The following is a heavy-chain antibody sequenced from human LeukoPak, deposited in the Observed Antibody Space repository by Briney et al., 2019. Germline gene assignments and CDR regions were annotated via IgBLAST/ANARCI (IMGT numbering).Heavy chain of an antibody. CDR2: FYTGGTT. CDR3: ARGYYDYVWGSYLPVDY. D-gene: IGHD3-16*02. V-gene: IGHV4-4*07. CDR1: GCSINNNY. Sequence: SETLSLTCIVSGCSINNNYWSWIRQPAGKGLEWIGRFYTGGTTNYNPSLKSRVTISVDTSKNQFSLRLSSVTAADRAVYYCARGYYDYVWGSYLPVDYWGQGTLVIVSS. J-gene: IGHJ4*02.